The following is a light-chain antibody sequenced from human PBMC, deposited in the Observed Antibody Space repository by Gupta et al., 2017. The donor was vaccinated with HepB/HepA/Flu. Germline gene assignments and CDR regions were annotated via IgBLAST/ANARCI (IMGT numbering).Light chain of an antibody. Sequence: SVLTQPPSVSGAPGQRVTISCTGSSSNIGAGYDFHWYQQLPGTAPILLIYGNSHRPSGAPDRFSCSKSGTSAALAITGRQAEDEADYYCQSYDSIIVVFGGGTKLTVL. V-gene: IGLV1-40*01. J-gene: IGLJ3*02. CDR3: QSYDSIIVV. CDR2: GNS. CDR1: SSNIGAGYD.